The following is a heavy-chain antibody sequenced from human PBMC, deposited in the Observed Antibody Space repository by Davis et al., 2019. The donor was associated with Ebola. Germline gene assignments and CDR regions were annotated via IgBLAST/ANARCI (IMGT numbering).Heavy chain of an antibody. D-gene: IGHD5-18*01. CDR3: AKDLAGDTAMLYYYYYGMDV. Sequence: GESLKISCAASGFTFSGSAMHWVRQASGKGLEWVGRIRGKANSYATAYAASVKGRFTISRDDSKNTAYLQMNSLKTEDTAVYYCAKDLAGDTAMLYYYYYGMDVWGQGTTVTVSS. V-gene: IGHV3-73*01. CDR1: GFTFSGSA. J-gene: IGHJ6*02. CDR2: IRGKANSYAT.